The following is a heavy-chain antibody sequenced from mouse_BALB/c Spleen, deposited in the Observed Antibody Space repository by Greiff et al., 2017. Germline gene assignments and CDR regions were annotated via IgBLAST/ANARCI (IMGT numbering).Heavy chain of an antibody. D-gene: IGHD2-14*01. CDR2: ISSGGGST. Sequence: EVQVVESGGGLVKPGGSLKLSCAASGFAFSSYDMSWVRQTPEKRLEWVAYISSGGGSTYYPDTVKGRFTISRDNAKNTLYLQMSSLKSEDTAMYYCASHRYDGAWFAYWGQGTLVTVSA. J-gene: IGHJ3*01. CDR3: ASHRYDGAWFAY. V-gene: IGHV5-12-1*01. CDR1: GFAFSSYD.